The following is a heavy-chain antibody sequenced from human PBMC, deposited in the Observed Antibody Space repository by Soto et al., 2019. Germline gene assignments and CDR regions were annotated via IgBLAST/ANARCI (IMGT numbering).Heavy chain of an antibody. V-gene: IGHV3-30*18. J-gene: IGHJ5*02. CDR1: GFTFSSYG. D-gene: IGHD2-15*01. CDR3: ANDLSDCSGGSCYSFDWERENWFDP. CDR2: ISYDGSNK. Sequence: QVQLVESGGGVVQPGRSLRLSCAASGFTFSSYGMHWVRQAPGKGLEWVAVISYDGSNKYYADSVKGRFTISRDNSKSTLYLPMNSLRAEDTAVSYCANDLSDCSGGSCYSFDWERENWFDPWGQGTLVTVSS.